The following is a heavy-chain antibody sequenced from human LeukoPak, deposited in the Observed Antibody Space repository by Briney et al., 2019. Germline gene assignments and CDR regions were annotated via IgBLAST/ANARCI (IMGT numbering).Heavy chain of an antibody. J-gene: IGHJ4*02. CDR1: GGSISNYY. CDR2: IYYSGST. Sequence: SETLSLTCTVSGGSISNYYWSWIRQPPGKELEWIGYIYYSGSTNYNPSLKSRVTISVDTSKNQFSLKLSSVTAADTAAYYCARILGSSSWYYFDYWGQGTLVTVSS. CDR3: ARILGSSSWYYFDY. V-gene: IGHV4-59*01. D-gene: IGHD6-13*01.